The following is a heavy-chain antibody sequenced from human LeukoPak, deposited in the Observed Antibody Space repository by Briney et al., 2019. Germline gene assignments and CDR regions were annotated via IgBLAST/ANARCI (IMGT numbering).Heavy chain of an antibody. J-gene: IGHJ1*01. V-gene: IGHV3-7*01. CDR3: ARDAYDYGDYAEYFQH. CDR2: IKQDGSEK. CDR1: GFTFSSYW. D-gene: IGHD4-17*01. Sequence: GGSLRLSCAASGFTFSSYWMSWVRQAPGKGLEWVANIKQDGSEKYYVDSVKGRFAISRDNAKNSLYLQMNSPRAEDTAVYYCARDAYDYGDYAEYFQHWGQGTLVTVSS.